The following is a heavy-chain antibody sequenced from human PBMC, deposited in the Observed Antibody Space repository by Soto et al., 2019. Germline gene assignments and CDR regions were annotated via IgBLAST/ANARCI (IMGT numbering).Heavy chain of an antibody. J-gene: IGHJ6*02. D-gene: IGHD1-26*01. V-gene: IGHV1-69*06. CDR1: GGTFSSYA. Sequence: ASVKVSCKASGGTFSSYAISWVRQAPGQGLEWMGGIIPIFGAANYAQKFQGRVTITADKSTSTAYMELSSLRSEDTAVYYCARVGPDSGRSDYYYGMDVWGQGTTVTVSS. CDR2: IIPIFGAA. CDR3: ARVGPDSGRSDYYYGMDV.